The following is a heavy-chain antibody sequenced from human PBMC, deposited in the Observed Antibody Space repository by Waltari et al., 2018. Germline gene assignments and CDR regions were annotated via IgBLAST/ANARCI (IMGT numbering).Heavy chain of an antibody. CDR2: INHSGST. J-gene: IGHJ4*02. CDR1: GGSFSGYY. CDR3: ARREAAAGTVIDY. D-gene: IGHD6-13*01. Sequence: QVQLQPWGAGLLKPSETLSLTCAVYGGSFSGYYWSWIRQPPGKGLEWIGEINHSGSTNYNPSLKSRVTISVDTSKNQFSLKLSSVTAADTAVYYCARREAAAGTVIDYWGQGTLVTVSS. V-gene: IGHV4-34*01.